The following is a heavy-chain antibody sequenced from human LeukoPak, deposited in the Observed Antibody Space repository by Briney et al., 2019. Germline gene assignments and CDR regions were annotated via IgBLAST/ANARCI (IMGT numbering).Heavy chain of an antibody. CDR3: ARDLEVPAAINNWFDP. Sequence: ASVKVSCKASGYTFTSYYMHWVRQAPGQGLEWMGIINPSGGSTSYAQKFQGRVTMTRDTSTSTVYMELSSLRSEDTAVYYCARDLEVPAAINNWFDPWGQGTLVTGSS. J-gene: IGHJ5*02. V-gene: IGHV1-46*03. D-gene: IGHD2-2*02. CDR1: GYTFTSYY. CDR2: INPSGGST.